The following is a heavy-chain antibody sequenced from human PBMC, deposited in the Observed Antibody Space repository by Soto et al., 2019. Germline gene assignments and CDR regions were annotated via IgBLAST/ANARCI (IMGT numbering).Heavy chain of an antibody. Sequence: GGSLRLSCAASGFTFSPYWMNWVRQAPGKGLEWVANIKQDGSEHYVDSVKGRFTVSRDNAKNSYLQMNSLRAEDTAVYFCATRTEISYYYYYMDVWGKGTTVTVSS. CDR3: ATRTEISYYYYYMDV. D-gene: IGHD1-1*01. CDR1: GFTFSPYW. J-gene: IGHJ6*03. V-gene: IGHV3-7*01. CDR2: IKQDGSE.